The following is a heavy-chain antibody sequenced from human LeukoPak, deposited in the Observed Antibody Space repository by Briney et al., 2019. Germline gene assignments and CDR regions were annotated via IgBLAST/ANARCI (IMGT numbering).Heavy chain of an antibody. Sequence: GGSLRLSCAASGFTFSSYSMNWVRQAPGKGLEWVSSSSSSSSYIYYADSVKGRFTISRDNAKNSLYLQMNSLRAEDTAVYYCARGPLTVTRGFDPWGQGTLVTVSS. V-gene: IGHV3-21*01. J-gene: IGHJ5*02. D-gene: IGHD4-17*01. CDR3: ARGPLTVTRGFDP. CDR2: SSSSSSYI. CDR1: GFTFSSYS.